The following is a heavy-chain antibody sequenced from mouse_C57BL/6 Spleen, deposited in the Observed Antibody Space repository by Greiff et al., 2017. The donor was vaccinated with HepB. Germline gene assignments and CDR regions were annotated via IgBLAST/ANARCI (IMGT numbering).Heavy chain of an antibody. D-gene: IGHD3-2*02. CDR2: IDPSDSYT. CDR3: AKAQATKAMDY. J-gene: IGHJ4*01. Sequence: QVQLQQPGAELVMPGASVKLSCKASGYTFTSYWMHWVKQRPGQGLEWIGEIDPSDSYTNYNQKFKGKSTLTVDKSSSTAYMQLSSLTSEDSAVYYCAKAQATKAMDYWGQGTSVTVAS. CDR1: GYTFTSYW. V-gene: IGHV1-69*01.